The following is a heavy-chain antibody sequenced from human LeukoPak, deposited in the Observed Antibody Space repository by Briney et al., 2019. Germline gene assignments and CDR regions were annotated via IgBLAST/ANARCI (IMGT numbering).Heavy chain of an antibody. D-gene: IGHD3/OR15-3a*01. CDR3: ARDGGLVIIGYYYGMDV. J-gene: IGHJ6*02. CDR1: GYTFTSYG. Sequence: GASVKVSCKASGYTFTSYGISWVRQAPGQGLEWMGWISAYNGNTNYAQKLQGRVTMTTDTSTSTAYMELRSLRSDDTAVYCCARDGGLVIIGYYYGMDVWGQGTTVTVSS. CDR2: ISAYNGNT. V-gene: IGHV1-18*01.